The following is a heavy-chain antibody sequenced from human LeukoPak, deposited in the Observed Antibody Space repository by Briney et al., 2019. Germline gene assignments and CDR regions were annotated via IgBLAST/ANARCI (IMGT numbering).Heavy chain of an antibody. J-gene: IGHJ4*02. V-gene: IGHV3-23*01. CDR1: GFTFSSYG. CDR2: ISGSGGST. Sequence: GGSLRLSCAASGFTFSSYGMTWVRQAPGKGLEWVSAISGSGGSTYYADSVKGRFTISRDNSKNTLYLQMNSLRAEDTAVYYCAKDHYYDSSTYLKGPRYWGQGTLVTVSS. D-gene: IGHD3-22*01. CDR3: AKDHYYDSSTYLKGPRY.